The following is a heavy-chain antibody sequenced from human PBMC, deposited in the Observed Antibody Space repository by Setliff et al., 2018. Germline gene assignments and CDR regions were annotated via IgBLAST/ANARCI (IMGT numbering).Heavy chain of an antibody. V-gene: IGHV3-23*01. CDR2: ISGSGGST. CDR3: ARDSYSSSWPDY. D-gene: IGHD6-13*01. J-gene: IGHJ4*02. CDR1: GFTFSSYA. Sequence: GGSLRLSCAASGFTFSSYAMSWVRQAPGKGLEWVSAISGSGGSTYYADSVKGRFTISRDNSKNTLYLQMNSLRAEDTAVYYCARDSYSSSWPDYWGQGTRVTVSS.